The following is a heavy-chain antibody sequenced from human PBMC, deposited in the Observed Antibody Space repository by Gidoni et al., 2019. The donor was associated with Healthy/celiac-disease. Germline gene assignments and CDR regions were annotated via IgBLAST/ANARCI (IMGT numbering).Heavy chain of an antibody. CDR1: GGYISSYY. J-gene: IGHJ3*02. CDR3: ARDRRLYYSGSGSSNAFDI. Sequence: QVQRQESGPGLVKPSETLSLTYTVSGGYISSYYWSWIRQPPRKGLEWIGYIYYSGSTNYTPSLKSRVTLSVDTSNTHSSLKLRSVTAAATAVYSCARDRRLYYSGSGSSNAFDIWGQGTMVTVSS. D-gene: IGHD3-10*01. V-gene: IGHV4-59*01. CDR2: IYYSGST.